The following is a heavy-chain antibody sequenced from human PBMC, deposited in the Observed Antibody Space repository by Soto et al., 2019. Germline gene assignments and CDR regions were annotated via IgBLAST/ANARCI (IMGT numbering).Heavy chain of an antibody. D-gene: IGHD3-3*01. J-gene: IGHJ6*02. CDR1: GGSISSYY. CDR3: ARGNFWSGYSYHYYYYGMDV. CDR2: IYYSGST. Sequence: SETLSLTCTVSGGSISSYYWSWIRQPPGRGLEWIGYIYYSGSTNYNPSLKSRVTISVDTSKNQFSLKLSSVTAADTAVYYCARGNFWSGYSYHYYYYGMDVWGQGTTVTVSS. V-gene: IGHV4-59*01.